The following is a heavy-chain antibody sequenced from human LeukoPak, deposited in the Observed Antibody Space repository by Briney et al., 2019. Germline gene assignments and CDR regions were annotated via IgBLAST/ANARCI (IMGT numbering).Heavy chain of an antibody. V-gene: IGHV3-21*01. CDR2: ISSSSSYI. D-gene: IGHD3-22*01. Sequence: GRSLRLSCAASGFTFSSYSMNWVRQAPGKGLEWVSSISSSSSYIYYADSVKGRFTISRDNAKNSLYLQMNSLRAEDAAVYYCARSQHYYDSSGYYLVYWGQGTLVTVSS. CDR3: ARSQHYYDSSGYYLVY. CDR1: GFTFSSYS. J-gene: IGHJ4*02.